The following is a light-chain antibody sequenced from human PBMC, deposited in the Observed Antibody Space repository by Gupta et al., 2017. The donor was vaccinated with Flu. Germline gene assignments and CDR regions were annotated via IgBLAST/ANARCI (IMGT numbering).Light chain of an antibody. CDR2: SNN. CDR1: SSNFGSNP. Sequence: SSSNFGSNPVNWYQQLPGTAPTLLIYSNNQRPSGVPDRFSGSKSGTSASLAISGLQSEDEADYSCAAWDDSLSGVVFGGGTKLTVL. V-gene: IGLV1-44*01. CDR3: AAWDDSLSGVV. J-gene: IGLJ2*01.